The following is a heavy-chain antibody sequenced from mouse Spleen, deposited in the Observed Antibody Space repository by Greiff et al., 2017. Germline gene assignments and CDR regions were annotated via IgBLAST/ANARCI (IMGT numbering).Heavy chain of an antibody. CDR3: ARHTITTVVGAYFDY. J-gene: IGHJ2*01. Sequence: EVQRVESGGGLVKRGGSLKLSCAASGFTFSSYAMSWVRQTPEKRLEWVATISSGGGNTYYPDSVKGRFTISRDNAKNTLYLQMSSLKSEDTAMYYCARHTITTVVGAYFDYWGQGTTLTVSS. CDR2: ISSGGGNT. D-gene: IGHD1-1*01. CDR1: GFTFSSYA. V-gene: IGHV5-9-3*01.